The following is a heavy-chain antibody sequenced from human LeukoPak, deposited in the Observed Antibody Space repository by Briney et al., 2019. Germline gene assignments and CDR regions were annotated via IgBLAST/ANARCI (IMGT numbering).Heavy chain of an antibody. V-gene: IGHV3-20*04. Sequence: GGSLRLSCAASGFTFDDYAMNWVRQAPGKGLEWVSGINWNGDSTGYVDSVKGRSTISRDNAKNSLYLQMNSLRVEDTALYYCARDRAIAVDVGVDYWGQGTLVTVSS. D-gene: IGHD6-19*01. CDR1: GFTFDDYA. J-gene: IGHJ4*02. CDR2: INWNGDST. CDR3: ARDRAIAVDVGVDY.